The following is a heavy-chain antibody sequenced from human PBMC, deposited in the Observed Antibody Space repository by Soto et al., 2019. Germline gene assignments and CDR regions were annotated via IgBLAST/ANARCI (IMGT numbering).Heavy chain of an antibody. Sequence: HPGGSLRLSCAASGFTFSSYAMSWVRQAPGKGLEWVSAISGSGGSTYYADSVKGRFTISRDNSKNTLYLQMNGLRAEDTAVYYCASDLNYYDSSGYSGVDYWGQGTLVTVSS. CDR1: GFTFSSYA. CDR2: ISGSGGST. D-gene: IGHD3-22*01. CDR3: ASDLNYYDSSGYSGVDY. J-gene: IGHJ4*02. V-gene: IGHV3-23*01.